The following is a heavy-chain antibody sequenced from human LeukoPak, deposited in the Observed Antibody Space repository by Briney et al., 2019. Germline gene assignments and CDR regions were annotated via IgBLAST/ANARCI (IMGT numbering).Heavy chain of an antibody. J-gene: IGHJ4*02. D-gene: IGHD3-3*01. CDR1: GYTFTGYY. CDR2: INPNSGGT. CDR3: ARGSDDFWSGYSPSY. Sequence: VASVKVSCKASGYTFTGYYMHWVRQAPGQGLEWMGWINPNSGGTNYAQKFQGRVTMTRDTSISTVYMELSRLRSDDTAVYYCARGSDDFWSGYSPSYWGQGTLVTVSS. V-gene: IGHV1-2*02.